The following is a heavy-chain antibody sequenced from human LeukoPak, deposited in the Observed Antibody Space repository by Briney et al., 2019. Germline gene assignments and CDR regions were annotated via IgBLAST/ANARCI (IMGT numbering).Heavy chain of an antibody. D-gene: IGHD3-22*01. CDR1: GYSFTSYW. Sequence: GESLKISCKGSGYSFTSYWIGWVRQMPGKGLEWMGIIYPGDSDTRYSPSFQGQVTISADKSISTAYLQWSSLKASDTAMYYCARSWGVKYYYDSSGYYQVDVDLHFDYWGQGTLVTVSS. CDR2: IYPGDSDT. V-gene: IGHV5-51*01. CDR3: ARSWGVKYYYDSSGYYQVDVDLHFDY. J-gene: IGHJ4*02.